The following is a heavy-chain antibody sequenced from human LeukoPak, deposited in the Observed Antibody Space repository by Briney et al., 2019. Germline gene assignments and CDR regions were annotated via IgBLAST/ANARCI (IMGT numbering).Heavy chain of an antibody. CDR2: ISSSSSYI. CDR3: ARVSSGWYGS. J-gene: IGHJ5*02. CDR1: GFTFSSYS. D-gene: IGHD6-19*01. V-gene: IGHV3-21*01. Sequence: PGGSLRLSCAASGFTFSSYSMNWVRQAPGKGLEWVSSISSSSSYIYYADSVKGRFTISRDNAKNSLHLQMNSLRAEDTAVYYCARVSSGWYGSWGQGTLVTVSS.